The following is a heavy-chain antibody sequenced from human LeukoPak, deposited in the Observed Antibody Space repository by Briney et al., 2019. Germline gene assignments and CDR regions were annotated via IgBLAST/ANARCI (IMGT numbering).Heavy chain of an antibody. CDR1: GFTVSSNS. CDR3: ARVPGSGSYPYYFDY. Sequence: GGSLRLSCTVSGFTVSSNSMSWVRQAPGKGLEWVSFIYSDNTHYSDSVKGRFTISRDNAKNSLYLQMNSLRAEDTAVYYCARVPGSGSYPYYFDYWAQGTLVTVSS. V-gene: IGHV3-53*01. D-gene: IGHD1-26*01. J-gene: IGHJ4*02. CDR2: IYSDNT.